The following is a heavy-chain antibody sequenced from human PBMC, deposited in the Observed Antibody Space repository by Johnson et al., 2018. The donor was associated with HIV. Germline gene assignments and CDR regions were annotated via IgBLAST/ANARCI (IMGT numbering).Heavy chain of an antibody. D-gene: IGHD4-17*01. Sequence: EKLVESGGGVVQPGGSLRLSCAASGFTVSSYAMSWVRLNPGKGLEWVSSMSGGGGSAYYSDSVKGRFTISSDTSKNTVDLQMNSLRDVDTAVYYCARLRRQKGGGAFDVWGQGTLVTVSS. CDR1: GFTVSSYA. CDR3: ARLRRQKGGGAFDV. CDR2: MSGGGGSA. V-gene: IGHV3-23*04. J-gene: IGHJ3*01.